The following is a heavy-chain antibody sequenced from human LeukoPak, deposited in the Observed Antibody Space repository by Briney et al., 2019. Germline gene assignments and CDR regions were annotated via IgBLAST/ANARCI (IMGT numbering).Heavy chain of an antibody. V-gene: IGHV3-21*01. Sequence: PGGSLRLSCAASGFTFSSYSMNWVRQAPGKGLEWVSSISSSSSYIYYADSVKGRFTISRDNAKNSLYLQMNSLRAEDTAVYYCARDSTYSSGWYAYDAFDIWGQGTTVTVSS. CDR2: ISSSSSYI. D-gene: IGHD6-19*01. CDR3: ARDSTYSSGWYAYDAFDI. J-gene: IGHJ3*02. CDR1: GFTFSSYS.